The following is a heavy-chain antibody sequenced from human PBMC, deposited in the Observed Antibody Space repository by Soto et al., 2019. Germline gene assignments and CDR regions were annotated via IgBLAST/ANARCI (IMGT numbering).Heavy chain of an antibody. CDR1: GGTFSSYA. D-gene: IGHD2-2*01. J-gene: IGHJ5*02. Sequence: SVKVSCKASGGTFSSYAISWVRQAPGQGLEWMGGIIPIFGTANYAQKFQGRVTITADESTSTAYVELSSLRSEDTAVYYCARSPNHDIVVVPAAISNWFDPWGQGTLVTVSS. V-gene: IGHV1-69*13. CDR3: ARSPNHDIVVVPAAISNWFDP. CDR2: IIPIFGTA.